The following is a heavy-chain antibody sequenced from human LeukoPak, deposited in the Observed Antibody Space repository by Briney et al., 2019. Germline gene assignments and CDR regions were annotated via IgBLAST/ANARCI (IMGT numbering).Heavy chain of an antibody. J-gene: IGHJ3*02. V-gene: IGHV4-59*01. D-gene: IGHD7-27*01. CDR3: ARDLGLGNAFDI. CDR1: GGSISSYY. CDR2: IYYSGST. Sequence: SETLSLTCTVSGGSISSYYWSWIRQPPGKGLEWIGYIYYSGSTNYNPSLKSRVTISVDTSNNQFSLKLSSVTAADTAVYYCARDLGLGNAFDIWGQGTMVTVSS.